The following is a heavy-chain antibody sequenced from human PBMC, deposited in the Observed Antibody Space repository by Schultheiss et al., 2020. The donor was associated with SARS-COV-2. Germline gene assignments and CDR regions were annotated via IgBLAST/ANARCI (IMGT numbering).Heavy chain of an antibody. CDR3: ASSPGGYDSSGYLGG. CDR2: IYYSGST. D-gene: IGHD3-22*01. J-gene: IGHJ4*02. CDR1: GGSISSYY. V-gene: IGHV4-59*08. Sequence: SETLSLTCTVSGGSISSYYWSWIRQPPGKGLEWIGYIYYSGSTNYNPSLKSLVTISVDTSTNQFSLKLSSVTAADTAVYYCASSPGGYDSSGYLGGWGQGTLVTVSS.